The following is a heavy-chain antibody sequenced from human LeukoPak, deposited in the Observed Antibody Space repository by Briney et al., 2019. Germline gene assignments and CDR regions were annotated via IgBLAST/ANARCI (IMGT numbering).Heavy chain of an antibody. J-gene: IGHJ4*02. V-gene: IGHV4-30-4*08. CDR1: GGSISSGDYY. Sequence: SETLSLTCTVSGGSISSGDYYWSWIRRPPWKGLEWIGYIYYSGSTYYNPSLKSRVTISVDTSKNQFSLKLSSVTAADTAVYYCARDLEAAAAPDYWGQGTLVTVSS. D-gene: IGHD6-13*01. CDR2: IYYSGST. CDR3: ARDLEAAAAPDY.